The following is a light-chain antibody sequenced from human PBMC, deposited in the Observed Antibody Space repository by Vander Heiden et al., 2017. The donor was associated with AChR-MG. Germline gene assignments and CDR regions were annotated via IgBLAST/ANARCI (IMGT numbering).Light chain of an antibody. CDR1: GGSIASNY. Sequence: NFVLTQPHSVSESPGKTVTISCTRSGGSIASNYVQWYQQRPGSAPTTVIFEDNHRPSGVPDRFSGSIDSSSNSASLIISGLKTEDEADDYCQSYDDTNHGVCGGGTKLTVL. CDR2: EDN. V-gene: IGLV6-57*03. CDR3: QSYDDTNHGV. J-gene: IGLJ2*01.